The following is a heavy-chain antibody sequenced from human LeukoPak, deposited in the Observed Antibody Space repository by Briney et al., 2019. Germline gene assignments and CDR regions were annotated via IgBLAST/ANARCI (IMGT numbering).Heavy chain of an antibody. Sequence: PGGSLRLSCAASGFTFSSYAMSWVRQAPGKGLEWVSAISGSGGSTYYADSVKGRFTISRDNAKNSLYLQMNSLRAEDTAVYYCARAAGYCSSTSCYKALNYYYYYMDVWGKGTTVTVSS. CDR3: ARAAGYCSSTSCYKALNYYYYYMDV. J-gene: IGHJ6*03. D-gene: IGHD2-2*02. CDR2: ISGSGGST. CDR1: GFTFSSYA. V-gene: IGHV3-23*01.